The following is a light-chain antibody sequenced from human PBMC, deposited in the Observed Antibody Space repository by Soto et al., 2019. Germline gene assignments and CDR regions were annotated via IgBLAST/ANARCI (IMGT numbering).Light chain of an antibody. CDR1: HSISTN. V-gene: IGKV3-15*01. CDR2: GAS. Sequence: EIIMTQSPATLSVSPGEGATLSCRTSHSISTNLAWYQHKRGQSPRLLVYGASTRATGVPARFSGSGSGAEFTLSISCLQSEDFAVYYCQQYNSWPTFGGGTKVEIK. CDR3: QQYNSWPT. J-gene: IGKJ4*01.